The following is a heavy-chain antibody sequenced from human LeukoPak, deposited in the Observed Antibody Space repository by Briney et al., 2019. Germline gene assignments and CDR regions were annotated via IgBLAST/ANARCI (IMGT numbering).Heavy chain of an antibody. CDR1: GGSFSGYY. J-gene: IGHJ4*02. CDR3: ARHYSGWYNFFDY. V-gene: IGHV4-34*01. Sequence: SETLSLTCAVYGGSFSGYYWSWIRQPPGKGLEWIGEINHSGSTNYNPSLKSRVTISVDTSKNQFSLKLSSVTAADTAVYYCARHYSGWYNFFDYWGQGTLVTVSS. CDR2: INHSGST. D-gene: IGHD6-19*01.